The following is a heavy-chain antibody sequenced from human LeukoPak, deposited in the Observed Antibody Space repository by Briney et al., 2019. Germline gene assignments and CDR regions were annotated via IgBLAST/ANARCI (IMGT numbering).Heavy chain of an antibody. D-gene: IGHD2-21*01. CDR3: ARIGLGLWDY. V-gene: IGHV3-48*03. J-gene: IGHJ4*02. CDR2: ISSSGSTI. Sequence: PGGSLRLSCAASGFTFSSYEMNWVRQAPGKGLEWVSYISSSGSTIYYADSVKGRFTISRDKAKNSLYLQMNSLRAEDTAVYYCARIGLGLWDYWGQGTLVTVSS. CDR1: GFTFSSYE.